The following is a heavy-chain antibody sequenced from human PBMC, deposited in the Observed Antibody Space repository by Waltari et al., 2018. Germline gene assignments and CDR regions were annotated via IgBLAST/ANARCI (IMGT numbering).Heavy chain of an antibody. CDR3: ASRRYVWGSYRSYYCDY. Sequence: QVQLQQWGAGLLKPSETLSLTCAVYGGSFSGYYWSWIRQPPGKGLGWIGEINHKRRTNDNPSLNGRGTIAVDPSTNQFSLKLSSVTAAETAVYYCASRRYVWGSYRSYYCDYWGQGTLVTVSS. CDR1: GGSFSGYY. CDR2: INHKRRT. D-gene: IGHD3-16*02. J-gene: IGHJ4*02. V-gene: IGHV4-34*01.